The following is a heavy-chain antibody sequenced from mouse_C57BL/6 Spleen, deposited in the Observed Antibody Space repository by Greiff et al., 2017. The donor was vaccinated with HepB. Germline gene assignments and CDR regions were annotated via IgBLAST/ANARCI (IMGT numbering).Heavy chain of an antibody. D-gene: IGHD3-2*02. CDR3: AREPDSSGHVDFDV. CDR2: IYPRSGNT. Sequence: QVQLQQSGAELARPGASVKLSCKASGYTFTSYGISWVKQRTGQGLEWIGEIYPRSGNTYYNEKFKGKATLTADKSSSTAYMELRSLTSEDAAVYFCAREPDSSGHVDFDVWGTGPTLTVSS. CDR1: GYTFTSYG. V-gene: IGHV1-81*01. J-gene: IGHJ1*03.